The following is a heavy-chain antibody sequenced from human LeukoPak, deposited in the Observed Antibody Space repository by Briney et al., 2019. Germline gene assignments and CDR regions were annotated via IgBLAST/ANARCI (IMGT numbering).Heavy chain of an antibody. CDR1: GYTFTGYY. J-gene: IGHJ4*02. CDR3: ARVSTLDFWSGYPFDY. D-gene: IGHD3-3*01. CDR2: INPNSGGT. V-gene: IGHV1-2*02. Sequence: ASVKVSCKASGYTFTGYYMHWVRQAPGQGLEWMGWINPNSGGTNYAQKFQGRVTMSRDTSISTAYMELSRLRSDDTAVYYCARVSTLDFWSGYPFDYWGQGTLVTVSS.